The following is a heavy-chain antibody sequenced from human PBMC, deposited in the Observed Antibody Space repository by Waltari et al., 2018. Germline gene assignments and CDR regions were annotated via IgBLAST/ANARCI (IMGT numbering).Heavy chain of an antibody. Sequence: EVRLVESGGGLVQPGGSPRLSCQASGFTFRRHRLHWVRQVPGKGLVWVSRVKDDGRSISYADSVKGRFSISRDNAKNMLYLQMNSLRAEDTAVYYCARDLYHAMDVWGQGTTVIVSS. V-gene: IGHV3-74*01. CDR1: GFTFRRHR. CDR3: ARDLYHAMDV. J-gene: IGHJ6*02. CDR2: VKDDGRSI.